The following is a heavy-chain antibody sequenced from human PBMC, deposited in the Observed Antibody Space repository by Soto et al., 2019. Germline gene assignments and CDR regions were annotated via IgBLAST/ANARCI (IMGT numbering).Heavy chain of an antibody. Sequence: QVQLVQSGAEVKKPGSSVQVSCKASGGTFSTYTIKWVRQAPGQGLEWMGRIIPLLDVTNNAQRFQGRVTITADKSTINAYMELTSLTSQDTAVYYCARDSGTVGYDDTWGQGTLVTVSS. J-gene: IGHJ5*02. V-gene: IGHV1-69*08. D-gene: IGHD3-10*01. CDR2: IIPLLDVT. CDR1: GGTFSTYT. CDR3: ARDSGTVGYDDT.